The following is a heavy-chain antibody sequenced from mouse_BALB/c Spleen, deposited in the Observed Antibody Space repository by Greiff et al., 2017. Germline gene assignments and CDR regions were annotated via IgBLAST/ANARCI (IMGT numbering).Heavy chain of an antibody. Sequence: EVQRVESGGGLVKPGGSLKLSCAASGFTFSDYYMYWVRQTPEKRLEWVATISDGGSYTYYPDSVKGRFTISRDNAKNNLYLQMSSLKSEDTAMYYCSRKEYGNSWFDYWGQGTLVTVSA. J-gene: IGHJ3*01. V-gene: IGHV5-4*02. CDR1: GFTFSDYY. CDR2: ISDGGSYT. D-gene: IGHD2-1*01. CDR3: SRKEYGNSWFDY.